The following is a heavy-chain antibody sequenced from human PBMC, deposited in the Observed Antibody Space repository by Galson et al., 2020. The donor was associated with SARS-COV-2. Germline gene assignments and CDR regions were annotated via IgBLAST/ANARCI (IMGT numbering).Heavy chain of an antibody. Sequence: GGSLRLSCAASGFPFSSYGMSWVRQAPGKGLKWVSGISGSGGDTYYADSVKGRFTISRDNYKNTLYLQMNSLKVEVTAVYYCAKGQQRFDPWGQGTLVTVSS. D-gene: IGHD1-1*01. CDR2: ISGSGGDT. J-gene: IGHJ5*02. CDR1: GFPFSSYG. CDR3: AKGQQRFDP. V-gene: IGHV3-23*01.